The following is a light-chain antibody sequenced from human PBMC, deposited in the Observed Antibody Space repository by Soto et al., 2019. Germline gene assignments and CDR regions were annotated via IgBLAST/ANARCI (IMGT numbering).Light chain of an antibody. J-gene: IGLJ3*02. V-gene: IGLV2-14*01. CDR1: SSDVGGYNY. Sequence: QSALTQPAXVSGSRGXXITISCTGTSSDVGGYNYVSWYQQHPGKAPKLMISXVNIRPSGVSHRFSGSKSGNTASLTISGLQAEDEADYYCSSYTSSSTKVFGGGTKLTVL. CDR3: SSYTSSSTKV. CDR2: XVN.